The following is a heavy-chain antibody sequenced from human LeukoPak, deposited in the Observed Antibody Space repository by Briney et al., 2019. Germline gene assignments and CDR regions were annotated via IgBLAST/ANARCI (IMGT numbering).Heavy chain of an antibody. CDR2: IYYSGST. CDR1: GGYISSSSYY. V-gene: IGHV4-39*01. CDR3: ARGNIRYFDWLFDY. Sequence: SETLSLTCTVSGGYISSSSYYWGWIRQPPGKGLEWIGSIYYSGSTYYNPSLKSRVTISVDTSKNQFSLKLSSVTAADTAVYYCARGNIRYFDWLFDYWGQGTPVTVSS. J-gene: IGHJ4*02. D-gene: IGHD3-9*01.